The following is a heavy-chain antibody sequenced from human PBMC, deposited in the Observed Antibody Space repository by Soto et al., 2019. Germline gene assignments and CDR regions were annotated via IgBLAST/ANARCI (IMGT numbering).Heavy chain of an antibody. J-gene: IGHJ3*02. Sequence: QVQLVQSGAEVKKPGSSVKVSCKASGGTFSSYAISWVRQAPGKGLEWMGGIIPIFGTANYAQKFQGRVTITADKSTSTAYLELRSLSSEDTAVYYCARAIVLATRPGAFDIWGQGTMVTVSS. CDR3: ARAIVLATRPGAFDI. CDR2: IIPIFGTA. V-gene: IGHV1-69*06. D-gene: IGHD2-21*01. CDR1: GGTFSSYA.